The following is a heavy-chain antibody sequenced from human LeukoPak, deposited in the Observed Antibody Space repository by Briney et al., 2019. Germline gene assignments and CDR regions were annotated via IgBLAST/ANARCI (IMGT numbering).Heavy chain of an antibody. D-gene: IGHD2-2*01. V-gene: IGHV4-34*01. CDR3: ARGLVGPAAFDP. J-gene: IGHJ5*02. CDR1: GGSFSGYY. Sequence: SETLSLTCAVYGGSFSGYYWSWIRQPPGKGLEWIGEINHSGSTNYNPSLKSRVTISVDTSKNQFSLKLSSVTAADTAVYYCARGLVGPAAFDPWGQGTLVTVS. CDR2: INHSGST.